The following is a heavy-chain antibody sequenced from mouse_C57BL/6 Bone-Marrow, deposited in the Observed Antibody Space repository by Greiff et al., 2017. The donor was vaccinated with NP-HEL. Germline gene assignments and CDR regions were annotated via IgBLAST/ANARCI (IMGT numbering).Heavy chain of an antibody. Sequence: VQLQQSGAELARPGASVKLSCKASGYTFTSYGISWVKQRTGQGLEWIGEIYPRSGNTYYNEKFKGKATLTADKSSSTAYMELRSLTSEDSAVYFCARMRYGSSYGYFDVWGTGTTVTVSS. CDR2: IYPRSGNT. V-gene: IGHV1-81*01. CDR1: GYTFTSYG. D-gene: IGHD1-1*01. CDR3: ARMRYGSSYGYFDV. J-gene: IGHJ1*03.